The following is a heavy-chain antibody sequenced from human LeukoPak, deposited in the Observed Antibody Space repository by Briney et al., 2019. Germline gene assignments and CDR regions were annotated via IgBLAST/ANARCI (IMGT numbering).Heavy chain of an antibody. CDR2: ISSSGNTI. D-gene: IGHD3-3*01. CDR1: GFTFSTYE. CDR3: ARIFGYYYYYLDV. V-gene: IGHV3-48*03. J-gene: IGHJ6*03. Sequence: GGSLRLSCATSGFTFSTYEMNWVRQAPGRGLEWVSYISSSGNTIYYADSVKGRFTISRDNAKNSLYLQMNSLRVEDTAVYYCARIFGYYYYYLDVWGKGTPVTISS.